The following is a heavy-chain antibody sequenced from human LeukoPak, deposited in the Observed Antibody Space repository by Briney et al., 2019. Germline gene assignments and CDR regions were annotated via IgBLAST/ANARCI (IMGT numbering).Heavy chain of an antibody. V-gene: IGHV3-48*03. Sequence: GGSLRLSCAASGFTFSSYEMNWVRQAPGKGLEWVSYISSSGSTIYYADSVKGRFTISRDNAKNSLYLQMNSLRAEDTAVYYCARDGGNYYGSGREGHDAFDIWGQGTMVTVSS. D-gene: IGHD3-10*01. CDR1: GFTFSSYE. CDR2: ISSSGSTI. CDR3: ARDGGNYYGSGREGHDAFDI. J-gene: IGHJ3*02.